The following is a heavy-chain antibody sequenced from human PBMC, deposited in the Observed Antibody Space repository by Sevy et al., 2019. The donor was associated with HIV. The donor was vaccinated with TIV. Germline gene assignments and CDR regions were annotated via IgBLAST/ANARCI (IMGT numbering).Heavy chain of an antibody. CDR3: AREGGYCSGGSCYSYASDI. D-gene: IGHD2-15*01. V-gene: IGHV3-30-3*01. CDR1: GFAFGSYA. CDR2: ISYDGSNK. Sequence: GGSLRLSCAASGFAFGSYAMHWVHQAPGKGLEWVAVISYDGSNKYYADSVKGRFTVSRDNSKSTLYLQMNSLRAEDTAVYYCAREGGYCSGGSCYSYASDIWGQGTMVTVSS. J-gene: IGHJ3*02.